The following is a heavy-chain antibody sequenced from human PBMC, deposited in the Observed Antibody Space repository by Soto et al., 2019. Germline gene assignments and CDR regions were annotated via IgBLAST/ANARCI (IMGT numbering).Heavy chain of an antibody. Sequence: PSETLSLTCAVSGGSISSSNWWSWVRQPPGKGLEWIGEIYHSGSTNYNPSLKSRVTISVDKSKNQFSLKLSSVTAADTAVYYCSIGAPRGCSYEVLQNWFDPWCQGTLVTVS. V-gene: IGHV4-4*02. CDR1: GGSISSSNW. CDR2: IYHSGST. J-gene: IGHJ5*02. D-gene: IGHD5-18*01. CDR3: SIGAPRGCSYEVLQNWFDP.